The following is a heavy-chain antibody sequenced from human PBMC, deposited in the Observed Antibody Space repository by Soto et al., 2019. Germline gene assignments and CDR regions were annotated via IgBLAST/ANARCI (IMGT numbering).Heavy chain of an antibody. J-gene: IGHJ4*02. CDR3: ATCHYHMLTCYPTLYFRN. V-gene: IGHV1-69*13. D-gene: IGHD3-9*01. Sequence: TVKVSRKAPGGTFRSYAISWVRQAPGQGLEWMGGIIPIFGTANYAQKFQGRVTITADESTSTAYMELSSLRSEDTAVYYCATCHYHMLTCYPTLYFRNCGQGTLV. CDR2: IIPIFGTA. CDR1: GGTFRSYA.